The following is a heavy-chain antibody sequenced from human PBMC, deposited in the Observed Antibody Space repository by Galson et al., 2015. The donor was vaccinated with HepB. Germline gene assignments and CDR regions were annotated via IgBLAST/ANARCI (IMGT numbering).Heavy chain of an antibody. J-gene: IGHJ4*02. CDR1: GDTFSSDT. CDR2: IIPIVGIG. Sequence: SVKVSCKASGDTFSSDTISWVRQAPGQGLEWMGRIIPIVGIGKYAQKFQGRVTITADKSTTTAYMEVSSLRSEDTAIYYCAKSRRFNDLDYWGQGTLVTVSS. D-gene: IGHD1-1*01. CDR3: AKSRRFNDLDY. V-gene: IGHV1-69*02.